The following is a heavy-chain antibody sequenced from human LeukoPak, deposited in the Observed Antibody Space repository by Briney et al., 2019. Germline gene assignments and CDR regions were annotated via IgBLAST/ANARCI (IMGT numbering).Heavy chain of an antibody. D-gene: IGHD3-10*01. CDR3: AVIVRGLDNAFDV. CDR2: INPNSGGT. CDR1: GYTFTGYY. V-gene: IGHV1-2*02. Sequence: GASVKVSCKASGYTFTGYYMHWVRQAPGQGLEWMGWINPNSGGTNYTQKFQGRVTMTRDTSISTAYMELSRLRSDDTAVYYCAVIVRGLDNAFDVWGQGTMVTVSS. J-gene: IGHJ3*01.